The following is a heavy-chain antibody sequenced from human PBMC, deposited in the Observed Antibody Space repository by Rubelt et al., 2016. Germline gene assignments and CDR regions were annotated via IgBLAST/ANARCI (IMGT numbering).Heavy chain of an antibody. Sequence: QVQLQQWGSGLLKPSETLSLTCAVYGGSFSGYYLSWIRQPPGKGLEWIGEINHSGSTNYNPSLKSRITTSVDTSKNQFSLKLSSVTAADTAVYYCARASTVLLHFDYWGQGTLVTVSS. CDR3: ARASTVLLHFDY. J-gene: IGHJ4*02. CDR2: INHSGST. V-gene: IGHV4-34*01. CDR1: GGSFSGYY. D-gene: IGHD2/OR15-2a*01.